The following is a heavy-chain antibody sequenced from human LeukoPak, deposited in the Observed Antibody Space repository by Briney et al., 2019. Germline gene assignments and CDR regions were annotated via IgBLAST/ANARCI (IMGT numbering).Heavy chain of an antibody. D-gene: IGHD1-26*01. V-gene: IGHV3-9*01. CDR2: ISWNSGSI. Sequence: GRSLRLSCAASGFTFDDYAMHWVRQAPGKGLEWVSGISWNSGSIGYADSVRGRFTISRDNAMNTLYLQMNSLRAEDTAVYYCARVPRGSYSFDYWGQGTLVTVSS. CDR3: ARVPRGSYSFDY. CDR1: GFTFDDYA. J-gene: IGHJ4*02.